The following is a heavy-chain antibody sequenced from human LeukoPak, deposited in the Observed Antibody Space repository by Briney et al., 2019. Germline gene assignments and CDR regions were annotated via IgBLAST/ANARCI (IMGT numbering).Heavy chain of an antibody. CDR1: GFTFSSCG. CDR3: ARDGVGYRYGIFDY. V-gene: IGHV3-53*01. Sequence: GGSLRLSCAASGFTFSSCGMHWVRQAPGKGLEWLAVIYSDGSTYYADSVKGRYTISRDNSKNTLYLQMNSLRAEDTAVYYCARDGVGYRYGIFDYWGQGTLVTVSS. CDR2: IYSDGST. D-gene: IGHD5-18*01. J-gene: IGHJ4*02.